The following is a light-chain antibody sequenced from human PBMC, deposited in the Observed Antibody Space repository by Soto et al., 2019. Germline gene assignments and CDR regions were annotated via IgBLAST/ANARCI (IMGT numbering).Light chain of an antibody. CDR3: QQTVSQGWT. CDR1: QAILTY. CDR2: RVS. V-gene: IGKV1-39*01. Sequence: DIHWAQYTSSLAACLGGRETMTCRATQAILTYLNWLQQEAGKAPEVLIYRVSGLRSGVPSRFTGSGSGTDFTLSMTSPQREDGGAYLCQQTVSQGWTFGGGTKVDIK. J-gene: IGKJ4*02.